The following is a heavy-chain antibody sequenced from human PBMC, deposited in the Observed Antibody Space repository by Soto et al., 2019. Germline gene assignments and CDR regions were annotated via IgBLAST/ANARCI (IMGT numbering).Heavy chain of an antibody. CDR3: ASEGAVPAAMRSDDAFDI. D-gene: IGHD2-2*01. CDR1: GGTFSSYT. CDR2: IIPILGIG. J-gene: IGHJ3*02. V-gene: IGHV1-69*02. Sequence: QVQLVQSGAEVKKPGSSVKVSCKASGGTFSSYTISWVRQAPGQGLEWMGRIIPILGIGNYAQKFQGSVTITAEKSTSTAYMGLSSLRSEDTAVYYCASEGAVPAAMRSDDAFDIWGQGTMVTVSS.